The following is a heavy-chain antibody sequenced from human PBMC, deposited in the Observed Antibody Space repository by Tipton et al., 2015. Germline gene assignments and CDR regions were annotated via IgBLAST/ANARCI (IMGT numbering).Heavy chain of an antibody. V-gene: IGHV3-30*04. CDR2: ISYDGNTA. CDR1: GFPFRSYA. CDR3: AREGGGYSASWYVGYFDY. D-gene: IGHD6-13*01. J-gene: IGHJ4*02. Sequence: AVSGFPFRSYAVHWVRQAPGKGLEWVALISYDGNTAYYADSVKGRFTISRDNSKNTLYLQMNSLRPEDTAVYYCAREGGGYSASWYVGYFDYWGQGTLVTVSS.